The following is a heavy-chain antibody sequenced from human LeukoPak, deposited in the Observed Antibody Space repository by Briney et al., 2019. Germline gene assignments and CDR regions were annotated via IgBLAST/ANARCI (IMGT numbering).Heavy chain of an antibody. V-gene: IGHV3-23*01. CDR3: AKSAYNRFDY. J-gene: IGHJ4*02. CDR2: FSGSGGIT. Sequence: PGGSLRLSCAASGFTFSNYAMSWVRQAPGKGLEWVSGFSGSGGITFYADSVRGRFTISRDSSKNTLYLQMSSLRAEDTAVYYCAKSAYNRFDYWGQGTLVTVSS. D-gene: IGHD1-1*01. CDR1: GFTFSNYA.